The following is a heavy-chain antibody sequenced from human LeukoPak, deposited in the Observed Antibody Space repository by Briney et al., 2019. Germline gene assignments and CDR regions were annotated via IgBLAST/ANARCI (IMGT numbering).Heavy chain of an antibody. CDR2: ISAYNGNT. J-gene: IGHJ4*02. CDR1: GYTFTNYG. V-gene: IGHV1-18*01. D-gene: IGHD1-1*01. Sequence: ASVKVSCKASGYTFTNYGITWVRQAPGQGLEWMGWISAYNGNTNYAQKLQGRVTMTTDTHTSMAYMELRSLRSDDTAVYYCARGPRYSPDYWGQGTLVTVSS. CDR3: ARGPRYSPDY.